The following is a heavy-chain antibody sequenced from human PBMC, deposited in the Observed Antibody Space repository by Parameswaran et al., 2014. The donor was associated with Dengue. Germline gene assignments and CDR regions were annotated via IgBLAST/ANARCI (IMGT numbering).Heavy chain of an antibody. D-gene: IGHD2/OR15-2a*01. CDR3: ARLSTFSPPK. Sequence: VRQAPGKGLEWIGSIYYSGSTYYNPSLKSRVTISVDTSKNQFSLKLSSVTAADTAVYYCARLSTFSPPKWGQGTLVTVSS. J-gene: IGHJ4*02. V-gene: IGHV4-39*01. CDR2: IYYSGST.